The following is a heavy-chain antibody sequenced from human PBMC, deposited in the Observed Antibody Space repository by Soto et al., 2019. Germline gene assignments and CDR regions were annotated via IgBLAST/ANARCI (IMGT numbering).Heavy chain of an antibody. CDR1: DASISTATFY. V-gene: IGHV4-31*03. Sequence: QVQLQQSGPGLVKPSQTLSLTCTVSDASISTATFYWIRQLPGEALEWIGYIYYIGSAYYNSSLRSRATLSLDTSKSEFYLTLTSLTAADTAVYYCARGEAGVAGRLDYWGQGTPVTVSS. J-gene: IGHJ4*02. CDR2: IYYIGSA. D-gene: IGHD6-19*01. CDR3: ARGEAGVAGRLDY.